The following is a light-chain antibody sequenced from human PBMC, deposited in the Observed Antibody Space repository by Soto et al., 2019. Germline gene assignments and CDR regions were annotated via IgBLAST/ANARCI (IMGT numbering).Light chain of an antibody. CDR3: SPYAGSNNYV. CDR1: SSDIGAYAS. V-gene: IGLV2-8*01. CDR2: EVA. Sequence: QSALTQPPSASGSPGQSVTISCTGTSSDIGAYASVSWYQHHPGKAPKLMITEVAERPSGVPDRFSGSKSGNTASLTVSGLQTEDEADYYCSPYAGSNNYVFGTGTKLTVL. J-gene: IGLJ1*01.